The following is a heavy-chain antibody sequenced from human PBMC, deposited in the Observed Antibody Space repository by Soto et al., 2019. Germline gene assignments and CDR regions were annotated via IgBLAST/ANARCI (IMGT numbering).Heavy chain of an antibody. Sequence: GGSLRLSCAASGFTFSSYGMHWVRQAPGKGLEWVAVISYDGSDKYYADSVKGRFTISRDNSKNTLYLQMNSLRAEDTAVYYCAKENYGDYGLFDYWGLGTLVTVSS. CDR1: GFTFSSYG. V-gene: IGHV3-30*18. D-gene: IGHD4-17*01. CDR3: AKENYGDYGLFDY. J-gene: IGHJ4*02. CDR2: ISYDGSDK.